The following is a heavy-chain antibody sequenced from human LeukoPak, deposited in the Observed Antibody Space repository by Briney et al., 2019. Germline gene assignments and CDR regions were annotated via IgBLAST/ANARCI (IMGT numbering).Heavy chain of an antibody. Sequence: GGSLRLSCAASGFTFSSYAMSWVRQAPGKGLEWVSGISTNGGSTSYADSVKGRLTISRDNPRNTLHMEMNSLRAEDTAVYYCSVMHRYYDGSGYWVQWGQGTLVTVSS. D-gene: IGHD3-22*01. CDR1: GFTFSSYA. J-gene: IGHJ4*02. CDR2: ISTNGGST. CDR3: SVMHRYYDGSGYWVQ. V-gene: IGHV3-23*01.